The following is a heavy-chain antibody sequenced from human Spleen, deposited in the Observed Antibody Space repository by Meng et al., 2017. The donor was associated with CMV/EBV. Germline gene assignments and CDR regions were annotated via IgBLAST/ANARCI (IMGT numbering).Heavy chain of an antibody. CDR3: ARVVTALWGYYFDY. J-gene: IGHJ4*02. D-gene: IGHD2-21*02. V-gene: IGHV4-30-4*08. CDR2: IYYSGST. CDR1: GGSISSGDYY. Sequence: VQLQGPGPGLVKPSQTLSLTCTVSGGSISSGDYYWSWIRQPPGKGLEWIGYIYYSGSTYYNPSLKSRVTISVDKSKNQFSLKLSSVTAADTAVYYCARVVTALWGYYFDYWGQGTLVTVSS.